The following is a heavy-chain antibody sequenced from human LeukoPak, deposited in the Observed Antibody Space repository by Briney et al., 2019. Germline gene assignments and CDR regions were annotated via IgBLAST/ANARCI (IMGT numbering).Heavy chain of an antibody. V-gene: IGHV3-23*01. CDR3: AKDFGRNLGGPGY. CDR1: GFTFSSYA. CDR2: ISDNGGRT. Sequence: GGSLRLSCAASGFTFSSYAMSWVRQAPGKGLEWVSGISDNGGRTYYADSVKGRFAISRDDSKSTLYLQMNSLRGEDTAVYYCAKDFGRNLGGPGYWGRGTLVIVSS. D-gene: IGHD1-14*01. J-gene: IGHJ4*02.